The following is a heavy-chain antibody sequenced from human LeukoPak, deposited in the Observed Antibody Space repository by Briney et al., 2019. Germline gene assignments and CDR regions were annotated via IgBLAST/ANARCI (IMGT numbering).Heavy chain of an antibody. CDR3: AKSRDLVVVTATLSYFDY. Sequence: GGSLRLSCAASGFTFSSYAMSWVRQAPGKGLEWVSAISGSGGSTYYADSVKGRFTISRDNSKNTLYLQMNSLRAEDTAVYYCAKSRDLVVVTATLSYFDYWGQGTLVTASS. CDR2: ISGSGGST. D-gene: IGHD2-21*02. J-gene: IGHJ4*02. CDR1: GFTFSSYA. V-gene: IGHV3-23*01.